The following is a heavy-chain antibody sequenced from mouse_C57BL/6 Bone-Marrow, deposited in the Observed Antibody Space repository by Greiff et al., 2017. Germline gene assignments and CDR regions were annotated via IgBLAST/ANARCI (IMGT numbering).Heavy chain of an antibody. CDR3: TRDRDYGSSPRYFDV. D-gene: IGHD1-1*01. V-gene: IGHV5-9-1*02. CDR2: ISSGGDYI. CDR1: GFTFSSYA. J-gene: IGHJ1*03. Sequence: EVKVVESGEGLVKPGGSLKLSCAASGFTFSSYAMSWVRQTPEKRLEWVAYISSGGDYIYYADPVTGRFTISRDNARNTLYLQMSRLKSEDTAMYDCTRDRDYGSSPRYFDVWGTGTTVTVSS.